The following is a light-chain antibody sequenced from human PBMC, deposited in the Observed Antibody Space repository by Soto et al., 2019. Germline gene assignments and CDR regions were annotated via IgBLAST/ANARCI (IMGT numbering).Light chain of an antibody. V-gene: IGKV3-20*01. Sequence: EVVLTQSPGTLSLSPGERATLSCRACQSVSSNYLAWYQQKPGQAPRPLIYGASSRATGIPDRFSGSGAGTDFTLTISRLEPEDFAVYYCQQYGSSPWKFGQGTKVDIK. CDR3: QQYGSSPWK. J-gene: IGKJ1*01. CDR2: GAS. CDR1: QSVSSNY.